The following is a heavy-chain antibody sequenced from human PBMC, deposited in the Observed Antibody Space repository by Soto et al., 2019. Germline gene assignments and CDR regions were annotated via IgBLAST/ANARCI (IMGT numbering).Heavy chain of an antibody. Sequence: GGSLRLSCAASGFTFSNAWMNWVRQGPGKGLEWVGRIKSKTDGGTTDYAAPVKGRFTISRDDSKNTLYLQMNSLKTEDTAVYYCTTGLWFGELYLPYYYGMDVWGQGTTVTVSS. J-gene: IGHJ6*02. CDR1: GFTFSNAW. V-gene: IGHV3-15*07. D-gene: IGHD3-10*01. CDR3: TTGLWFGELYLPYYYGMDV. CDR2: IKSKTDGGTT.